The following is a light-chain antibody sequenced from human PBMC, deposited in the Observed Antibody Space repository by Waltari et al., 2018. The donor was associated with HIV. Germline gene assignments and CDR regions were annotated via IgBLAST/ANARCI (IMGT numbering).Light chain of an antibody. CDR3: SFFAGNNRL. V-gene: IGLV2-8*01. J-gene: IGLJ2*01. CDR1: SSDFGAYIY. CDR2: EVT. Sequence: QSALTQPPSASGSPGQSVTISCTGTSSDFGAYIYVSWYQHHPGKAPKLIIYEVTKRPAGVPYRFSGSKSGNTASLTISGLQTEDEADYYCSFFAGNNRLFGGGTKVTVL.